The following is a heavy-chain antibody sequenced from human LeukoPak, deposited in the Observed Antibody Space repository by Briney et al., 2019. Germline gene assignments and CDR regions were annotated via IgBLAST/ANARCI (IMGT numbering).Heavy chain of an antibody. CDR2: ISYDGSNK. CDR3: AKHIHDGRYYDSSGYPYYYYYGMDV. V-gene: IGHV3-30*18. CDR1: GFTFSSYA. J-gene: IGHJ6*02. Sequence: PGRSLRLSCAASGFTFSSYAMHWVRQAPGKGLEWVAVISYDGSNKYYADSVKGRFTISRDNSKNTLYLQMNSLRAEDTSVYYCAKHIHDGRYYDSSGYPYYYYYGMDVWGQGTTVTVSS. D-gene: IGHD3-22*01.